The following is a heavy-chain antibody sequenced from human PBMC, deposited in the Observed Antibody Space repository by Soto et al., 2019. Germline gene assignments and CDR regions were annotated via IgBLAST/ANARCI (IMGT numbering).Heavy chain of an antibody. J-gene: IGHJ6*03. Sequence: QVQLVESGGGLVKPGGSLRLSCAASGFTFSDYYMSWIRQAPGKGLEWVSYISSSGSTIYYADSVKGRFTISRDNAKNSLYLQMNSLRAEDTAVYYCGRVLYCSGGSCGTYYYYYYMDVWGKGTTVTVSS. CDR1: GFTFSDYY. CDR3: GRVLYCSGGSCGTYYYYYYMDV. V-gene: IGHV3-11*01. D-gene: IGHD2-15*01. CDR2: ISSSGSTI.